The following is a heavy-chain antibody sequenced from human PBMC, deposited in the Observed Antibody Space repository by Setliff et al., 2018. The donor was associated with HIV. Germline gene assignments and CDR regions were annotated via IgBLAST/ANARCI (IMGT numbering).Heavy chain of an antibody. CDR3: ATNVRVPGSSLDS. J-gene: IGHJ1*01. CDR1: GFTFSSYS. D-gene: IGHD6-19*01. Sequence: GGSLRLSCAASGFTFSSYSMNWVRQAPGKGLEWVGFISGNPYGGTTEYAASVKGRFTISRDDSKSIAYLQMRSLKTDDTAVYFCATNVRVPGSSLDSWGPGSLVTVSS. CDR2: ISGNPYGGTT. V-gene: IGHV3-49*04.